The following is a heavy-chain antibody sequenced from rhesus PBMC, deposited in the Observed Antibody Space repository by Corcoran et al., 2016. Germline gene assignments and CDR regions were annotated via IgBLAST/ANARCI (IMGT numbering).Heavy chain of an antibody. Sequence: QLQLQESGPGLVKPSETLSVTCAVSGGSISSSYWSWIRQAPGKGLEWIGYIYGSGSSTNYNPSLKSRVTLSVDTSKNQLSLKLSSVTTADTAVYYCASGVIFDYWGQGVLVTVSS. CDR3: ASGVIFDY. V-gene: IGHV4-169*01. D-gene: IGHD3-34*01. J-gene: IGHJ4*01. CDR2: IYGSGSST. CDR1: GGSISSSY.